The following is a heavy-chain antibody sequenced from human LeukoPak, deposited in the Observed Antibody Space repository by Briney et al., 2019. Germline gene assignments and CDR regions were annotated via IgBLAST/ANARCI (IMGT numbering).Heavy chain of an antibody. D-gene: IGHD5-12*01. CDR1: GGSISSYY. Sequence: TSETLSLTCTVSGGSISSYYWSWIRQPAGKGLEWIGRIYTSGSTNYNPSLKSRVTMSVDTSKNQLSLKLSSVTAADTAVYYCARDWAGYSGYEGYFDYWGQGTLVTVSS. V-gene: IGHV4-4*07. J-gene: IGHJ4*02. CDR2: IYTSGST. CDR3: ARDWAGYSGYEGYFDY.